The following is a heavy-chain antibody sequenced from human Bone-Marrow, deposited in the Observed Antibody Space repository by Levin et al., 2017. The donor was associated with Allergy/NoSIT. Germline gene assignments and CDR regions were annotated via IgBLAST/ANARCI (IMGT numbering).Heavy chain of an antibody. CDR2: INHGGVT. V-gene: IGHV4-34*01. Sequence: NPSETLSLTCAVYGGPFNAYYWSWIRQPPGKGLEWIGEINHGGVTNYNPSLKSRVTISVDTSKNQFSLKLSSVTAADTAVYYCARRYQVLEQKYYYYYNYMDGWAKGTTVTVSS. CDR1: GGPFNAYY. CDR3: ARRYQVLEQKYYYYYNYMDG. D-gene: IGHD2-2*01. J-gene: IGHJ6*03.